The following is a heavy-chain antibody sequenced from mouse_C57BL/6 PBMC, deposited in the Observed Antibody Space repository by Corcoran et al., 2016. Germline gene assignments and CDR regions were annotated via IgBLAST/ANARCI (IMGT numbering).Heavy chain of an antibody. Sequence: EVLLQQSGPVLVKPGASVKITCKASGYTFTDYYMNWVKQSHGKSLEWIGDINPNNGGTSYNQKFEGKATLTVDKSSSTAYMELRSLTSGDTAVYYCATYGGWIFDYWGQGTTLTVSS. D-gene: IGHD1-1*02. J-gene: IGHJ2*01. V-gene: IGHV1-26*01. CDR3: ATYGGWIFDY. CDR1: GYTFTDYY. CDR2: INPNNGGT.